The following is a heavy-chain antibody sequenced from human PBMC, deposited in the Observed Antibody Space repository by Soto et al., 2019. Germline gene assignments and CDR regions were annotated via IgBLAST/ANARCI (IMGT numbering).Heavy chain of an antibody. J-gene: IGHJ4*02. V-gene: IGHV3-30*18. CDR1: GFTFSSYG. Sequence: GGSLRLSCAASGFTFSSYGMHWVRQAPGKGLEWVAVISYDGSNKYYADSVKGRFTISRDNSKNTLYLQMNSLRAEDTAVYYCAKVHQKPYADEYSSSSGRWPVGYWGQGTLVTVSS. CDR3: AKVHQKPYADEYSSSSGRWPVGY. CDR2: ISYDGSNK. D-gene: IGHD6-6*01.